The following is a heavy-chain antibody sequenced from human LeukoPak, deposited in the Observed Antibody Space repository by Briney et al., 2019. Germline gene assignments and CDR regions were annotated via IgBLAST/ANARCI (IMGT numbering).Heavy chain of an antibody. J-gene: IGHJ4*02. CDR1: RFTFSNCW. V-gene: IGHV3-74*01. Sequence: PGGSLRLSCAASRFTFSNCWMHWVRQAPGKGLVWVSRINSDGSSTTYADSVKGRFTISRDNAKNTLYLQMNSLRAEDTAVYYCARDGYGSGPDIDCWGQGTLVTVSS. CDR3: ARDGYGSGPDIDC. CDR2: INSDGSST. D-gene: IGHD3-10*01.